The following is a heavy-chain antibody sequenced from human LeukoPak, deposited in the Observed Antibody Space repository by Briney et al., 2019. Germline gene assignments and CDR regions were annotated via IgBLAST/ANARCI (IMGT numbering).Heavy chain of an antibody. D-gene: IGHD3-10*01. CDR1: GASISNYY. Sequence: SSETLSLTYTVSGASISNYYWSWIRQPPGKGLEWIANIYDSGSTNYNPSLKSRIIISVDTSKNQFSLKLSSVTAADTAVYYCARGSRYGSGTYYNDFWGQGTLITVSS. V-gene: IGHV4-59*01. J-gene: IGHJ4*02. CDR2: IYDSGST. CDR3: ARGSRYGSGTYYNDF.